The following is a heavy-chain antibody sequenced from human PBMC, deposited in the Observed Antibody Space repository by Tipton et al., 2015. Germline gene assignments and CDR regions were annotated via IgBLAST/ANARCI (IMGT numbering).Heavy chain of an antibody. D-gene: IGHD4-17*01. CDR1: GYSINSGYY. CDR3: ARSRYTVTPDS. CDR2: FFHSGNT. V-gene: IGHV4-38-2*01. Sequence: TLSLTCDVSGYSINSGYYWSWIRQPPGKGLEWIGSFFHSGNTFHNPSLRSRVIISVDTSKNQFSLTVTSVTAADTAVYYCARSRYTVTPDSWGQGTLVTVSS. J-gene: IGHJ4*02.